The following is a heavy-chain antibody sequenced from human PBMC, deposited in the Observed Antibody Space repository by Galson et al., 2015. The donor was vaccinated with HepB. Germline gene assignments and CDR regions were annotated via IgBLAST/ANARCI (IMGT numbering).Heavy chain of an antibody. Sequence: RQAPGKGLEWVSAISGSDDSTYFADSGKGRFSIFRDNSKNTLYLQLNSLRAEDTAVYYCAAHTADGESTFDFWGQGTLVTVSS. D-gene: IGHD4-17*01. J-gene: IGHJ4*02. CDR2: ISGSDDST. CDR3: AAHTADGESTFDF. V-gene: IGHV3-23*01.